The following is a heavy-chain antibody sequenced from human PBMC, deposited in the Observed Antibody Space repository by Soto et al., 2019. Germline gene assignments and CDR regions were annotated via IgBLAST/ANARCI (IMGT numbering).Heavy chain of an antibody. D-gene: IGHD3-3*01. Sequence: VGSLRLSCAASGFTFSSYAMNWVRQAPGKGLEWLSYISSSGSSVYYADSVKGRFTISRDNAQDSLFLQMDSLRDEDTAVYYCARGVITISGSVSNYWGQGTLVTVSS. J-gene: IGHJ4*02. CDR2: ISSSGSSV. V-gene: IGHV3-48*02. CDR3: ARGVITISGSVSNY. CDR1: GFTFSSYA.